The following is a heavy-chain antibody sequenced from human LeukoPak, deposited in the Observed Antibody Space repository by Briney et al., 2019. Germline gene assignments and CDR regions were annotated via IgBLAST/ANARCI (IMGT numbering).Heavy chain of an antibody. CDR1: GFTFSSYA. V-gene: IGHV3-30*04. CDR2: ISYDGSNK. J-gene: IGHJ3*02. CDR3: ETYNWNDYAFDI. Sequence: PGGSLRLSCAASGFTFSSYAMHWVRQAPGKGLEWVAVISYDGSNKYYADSVKGRFTISRDNSKNTLYLQMNSPRAEDTAVYYCETYNWNDYAFDIWGQGTMVTVSS. D-gene: IGHD1-1*01.